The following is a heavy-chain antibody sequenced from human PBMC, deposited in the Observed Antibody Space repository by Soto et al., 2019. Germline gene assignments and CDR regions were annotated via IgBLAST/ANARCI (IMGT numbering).Heavy chain of an antibody. D-gene: IGHD3-22*01. J-gene: IGHJ4*02. CDR2: ISYDGSNK. Sequence: PGGSLRLSCAASGFTFSSYGMHWVRQAPGKGLEWVAVISYDGSNKYYADSVKGRFTISRDNSKNTLYLQMNSLRAEDTAVYYCAKDSSGSGSHWGQGTLVTVSS. CDR3: AKDSSGSGSH. CDR1: GFTFSSYG. V-gene: IGHV3-30*18.